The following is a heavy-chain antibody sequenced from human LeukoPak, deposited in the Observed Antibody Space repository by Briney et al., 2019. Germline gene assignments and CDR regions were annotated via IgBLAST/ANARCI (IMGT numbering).Heavy chain of an antibody. D-gene: IGHD3-22*01. J-gene: IGHJ4*02. V-gene: IGHV3-21*01. CDR2: ISSSSSYI. CDR3: ASDSSGSQVGFDY. Sequence: GGSLRLSCAAPGFTFSSYSMNWVRQAPGKGLEWVSSISSSSSYIYYADSVKGRFTISRDNAKNSLYLQMNSLRAEDTAVYYCASDSSGSQVGFDYWGQGTLVTVSS. CDR1: GFTFSSYS.